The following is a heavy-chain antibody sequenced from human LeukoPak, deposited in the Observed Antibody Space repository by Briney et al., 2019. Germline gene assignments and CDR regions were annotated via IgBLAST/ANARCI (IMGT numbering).Heavy chain of an antibody. D-gene: IGHD6-19*01. J-gene: IGHJ4*02. CDR1: GYTFTGYY. CDR3: ARLARAVAGTVGY. CDR2: INPNSGGT. Sequence: ASVKVSCKASGYTFTGYYMHWVRQGPGQGLEWMGWINPNSGGTNYAQKFQGRVTMTRDTSISTAYMELSRLRSDDTAVYYCARLARAVAGTVGYWGQGTLVTVSS. V-gene: IGHV1-2*02.